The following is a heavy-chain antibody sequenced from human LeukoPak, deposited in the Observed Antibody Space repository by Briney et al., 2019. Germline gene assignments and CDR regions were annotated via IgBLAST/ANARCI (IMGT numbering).Heavy chain of an antibody. V-gene: IGHV3-73*01. Sequence: GGSLRLSCAASGFIFSGSAMHWVRQPSGKGLEWVGRIRGKSNSYATEYAPSVKGRFTISGDDLKKQAYLQMHSLKSEETAVYYCTKPFDIWGQGTMVTVYS. CDR3: TKPFDI. CDR1: GFIFSGSA. CDR2: IRGKSNSYAT. J-gene: IGHJ3*02.